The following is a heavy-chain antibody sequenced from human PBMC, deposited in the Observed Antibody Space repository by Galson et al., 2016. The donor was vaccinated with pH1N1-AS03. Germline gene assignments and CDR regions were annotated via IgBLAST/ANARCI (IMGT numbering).Heavy chain of an antibody. CDR2: ISNDGRNV. Sequence: SLRLSCAASGFTFSMSYIHWVRQAPGKGLEWVSRISNDGRNVRYADFVKGRFAVSRDNAKNTVFVQMNSRRADDTAAYFCARRNPNPNFAIWYQHDYGMDVWGNGTTVIVSS. V-gene: IGHV3-74*01. CDR1: GFTFSMSY. D-gene: IGHD2-2*01. J-gene: IGHJ6*04. CDR3: ARRNPNPNFAIWYQHDYGMDV.